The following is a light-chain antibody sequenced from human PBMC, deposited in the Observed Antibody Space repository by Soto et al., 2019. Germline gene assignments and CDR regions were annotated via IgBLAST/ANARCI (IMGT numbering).Light chain of an antibody. V-gene: IGLV1-44*01. CDR2: NNN. Sequence: QSVLTQPPSASGTSGQSVTISCSGSSSNIGVNTVSWYQQLPGTAPKLLIQNNNQRPSGVPDRFSCSKSGTSASLVLSGLQSDDEAEYYCAAWDDSLNGVLFGGGTKLTVL. CDR3: AAWDDSLNGVL. J-gene: IGLJ2*01. CDR1: SSNIGVNT.